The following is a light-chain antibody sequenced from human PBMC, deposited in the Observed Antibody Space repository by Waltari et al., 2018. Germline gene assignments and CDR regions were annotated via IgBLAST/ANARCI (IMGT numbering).Light chain of an antibody. CDR1: PSISSY. V-gene: IGKV1-39*01. CDR2: ASS. Sequence: DIQMTQSPSSLSASLGDRVTITCRASPSISSYLNWYQQKPGKAPKSLSYASSSLQSEVRSMFSVSGSGTDFTVTISSLQPEDLATYYCQQSYSTPVFTFGPGNKVVIK. J-gene: IGKJ3*01. CDR3: QQSYSTPVFT.